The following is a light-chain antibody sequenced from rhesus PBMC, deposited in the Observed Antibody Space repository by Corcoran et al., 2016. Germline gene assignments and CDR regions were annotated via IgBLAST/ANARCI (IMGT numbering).Light chain of an antibody. CDR3: QQGYSPTYS. Sequence: DIQMTQSPSSLSASVGDKVTITCRASQGISRWLAWYQQTPGTAPDLLIYDASSLQTGGPSRFSGSGAVTDYTLTISSLQPEEFATYYGQQGYSPTYSFGQGTKVEIK. V-gene: IGKV1-18*01. CDR2: DAS. CDR1: QGISRW. J-gene: IGKJ2*01.